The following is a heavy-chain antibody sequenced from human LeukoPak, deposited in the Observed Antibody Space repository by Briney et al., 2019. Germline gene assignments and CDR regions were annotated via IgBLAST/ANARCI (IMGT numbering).Heavy chain of an antibody. Sequence: PGGSLRLSCAASGFTFSSYAMHWVRQAPGKGLEWVAVILYDGSNKYYADSVKGRFTISRDNSKNTLYLQMDSLRVDDSAVYYCAKDHDGYEMWGQGTMVTVSS. V-gene: IGHV3-30*04. CDR3: AKDHDGYEM. J-gene: IGHJ3*02. CDR1: GFTFSSYA. CDR2: ILYDGSNK.